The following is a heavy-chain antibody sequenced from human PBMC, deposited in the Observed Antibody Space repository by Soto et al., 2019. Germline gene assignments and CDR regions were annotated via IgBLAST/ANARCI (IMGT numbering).Heavy chain of an antibody. CDR2: IYTTGAT. CDR1: GDSISRKY. Sequence: QVQLQESGPGLVKPSETLSLTCSVSGDSISRKYWSWLRQPAGGGLEWIGRIYTTGATNYNSSLKSRVSMSVDTYKTQFSLRLTSVTAADTAVYFCAMTVIAPSPYLDHWGQGLLVTVSS. J-gene: IGHJ4*02. V-gene: IGHV4-4*07. D-gene: IGHD4-17*01. CDR3: AMTVIAPSPYLDH.